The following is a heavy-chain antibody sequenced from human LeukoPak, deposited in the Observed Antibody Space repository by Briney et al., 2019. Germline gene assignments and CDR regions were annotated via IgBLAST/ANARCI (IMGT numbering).Heavy chain of an antibody. CDR3: ARDLTETQWLGDY. Sequence: GASMKVFCKASGYTITSYYMHWVRQAPRQGLEWMGIINPSGGSTSYAQKFQGRVTMTRDTSTSTVYMELSSLRSEDTAVYYRARDLTETQWLGDYWGQGTLVTVSS. D-gene: IGHD5-12*01. V-gene: IGHV1-46*01. J-gene: IGHJ4*02. CDR2: INPSGGST. CDR1: GYTITSYY.